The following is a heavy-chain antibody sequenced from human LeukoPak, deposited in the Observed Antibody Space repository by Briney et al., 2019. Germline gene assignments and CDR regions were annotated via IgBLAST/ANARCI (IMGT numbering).Heavy chain of an antibody. D-gene: IGHD4-23*01. CDR3: ARGGKATVVTM. J-gene: IGHJ4*02. V-gene: IGHV4-4*07. Sequence: SETLSLTCTVSGGSINSYYWSWIRQPAGKGLAWIGRIYSSGSTNYNPSLESRVSMSVDPSKNQFSLKLTSVTAADTAVYYCARGGKATVVTMWGQGILVTVSS. CDR1: GGSINSYY. CDR2: IYSSGST.